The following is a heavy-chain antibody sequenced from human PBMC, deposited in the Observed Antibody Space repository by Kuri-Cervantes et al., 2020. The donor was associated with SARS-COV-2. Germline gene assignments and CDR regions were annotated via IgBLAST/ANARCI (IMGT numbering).Heavy chain of an antibody. CDR2: ISGSSSFT. CDR3: AIEKGRGAFDH. CDR1: GFSFTDYY. J-gene: IGHJ4*02. Sequence: GGSLRLSCETSGFSFTDYYVSWIRQIPGGGLEWLSFISGSSSFTNSADSVKGRFTISKDNAKTSVYLQMTSLRAEDTALYYCAIEKGRGAFDHWGQGTLVTVSS. V-gene: IGHV3-11*06. D-gene: IGHD6-25*01.